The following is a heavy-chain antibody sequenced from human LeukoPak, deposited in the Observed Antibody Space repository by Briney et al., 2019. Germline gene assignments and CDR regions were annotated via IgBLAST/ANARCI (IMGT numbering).Heavy chain of an antibody. CDR1: GFTFDDYA. V-gene: IGHV3-9*01. Sequence: PGGSPRLSCAASGFTFDDYAMHWVRQAPGKGLEWVSGISWNSGSIGYADSVKGRFTISRDNAKNSLYLQMNSLRAEDTALYYCAKAYRMTTSGRYYYYYYGMDVWGQGTTVTVSS. CDR2: ISWNSGSI. D-gene: IGHD4-17*01. CDR3: AKAYRMTTSGRYYYYYYGMDV. J-gene: IGHJ6*02.